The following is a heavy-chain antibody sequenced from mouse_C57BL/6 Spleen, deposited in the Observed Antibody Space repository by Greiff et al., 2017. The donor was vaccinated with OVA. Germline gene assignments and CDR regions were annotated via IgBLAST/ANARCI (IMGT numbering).Heavy chain of an antibody. D-gene: IGHD2-4*01. CDR3: ARAIYYDYDLYAMDY. CDR1: GYTFTSYW. Sequence: VQLQQPGASVKLSCKASGYTFTSYWMHWVKQRPGRGLEWIGRIDPNSGGTKYNEKFKSKATLTVDKPSSTAYMQLSSLTSEDSAVYYCARAIYYDYDLYAMDYWGQGTSVTVSS. V-gene: IGHV1-72*01. CDR2: IDPNSGGT. J-gene: IGHJ4*01.